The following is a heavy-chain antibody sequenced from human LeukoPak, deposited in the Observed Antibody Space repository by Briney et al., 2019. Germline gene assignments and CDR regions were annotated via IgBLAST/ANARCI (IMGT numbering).Heavy chain of an antibody. J-gene: IGHJ4*02. CDR1: GYSFTSYW. V-gene: IGHV5-51*01. Sequence: GESLRISCKGSGYSFTSYWIGWVRQMPGKGLEWMGITYPGDSDTRYSPSFQGQVTISADKSISTAYLQWSSLKASDTAMYYCARHVAAAGFSHSDYWGQGTLVTVSS. CDR2: TYPGDSDT. D-gene: IGHD6-13*01. CDR3: ARHVAAAGFSHSDY.